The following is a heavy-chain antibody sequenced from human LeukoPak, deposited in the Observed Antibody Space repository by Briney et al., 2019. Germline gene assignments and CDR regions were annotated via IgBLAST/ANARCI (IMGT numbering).Heavy chain of an antibody. CDR1: GGSISSSNW. Sequence: SETLSLTCAVSGGSISSSNWWSWVRQPPGKGLEWIGEIYHSGSTNYNPSLKSRVTISVVKSKNQFSLKLSSVTAADTAVYYCARDLLRLGELSPLDYWGQGTLVTVSS. V-gene: IGHV4-4*02. J-gene: IGHJ4*02. CDR3: ARDLLRLGELSPLDY. D-gene: IGHD3-16*02. CDR2: IYHSGST.